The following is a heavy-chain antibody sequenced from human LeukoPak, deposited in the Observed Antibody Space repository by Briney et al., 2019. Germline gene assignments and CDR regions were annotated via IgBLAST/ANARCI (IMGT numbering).Heavy chain of an antibody. CDR1: GFTFSSYS. CDR2: ISGSGSYI. V-gene: IGHV3-21*01. J-gene: IGHJ4*02. CDR3: ARGVYSGYDFYDY. D-gene: IGHD5-12*01. Sequence: GSMRLSCAASGFTFSSYSMNWVRQAPGKGLEWVSYISGSGSYIYYADSVKGRFTISRDNAKESLYLQMNSLRAEDTAVYYCARGVYSGYDFYDYWGQGSLVTVSS.